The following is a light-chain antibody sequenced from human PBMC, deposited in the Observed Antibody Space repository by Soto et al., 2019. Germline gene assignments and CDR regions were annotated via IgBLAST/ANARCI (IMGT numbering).Light chain of an antibody. V-gene: IGKV1-39*01. J-gene: IGKJ1*01. CDR2: GAS. Sequence: DIQMTQSPSSLSASVVDRVTITCRASQRISNHLNWYQQKPGKAPKLLIYGASNLQSGVASRFSGSGSGTDFTRTISSLQPEDFATYYCQQSYSTLWTFGQGTNEEIK. CDR3: QQSYSTLWT. CDR1: QRISNH.